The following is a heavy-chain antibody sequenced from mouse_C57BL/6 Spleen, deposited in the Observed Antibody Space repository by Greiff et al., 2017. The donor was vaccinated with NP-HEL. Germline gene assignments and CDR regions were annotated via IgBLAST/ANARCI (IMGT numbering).Heavy chain of an antibody. CDR2: IWSGGST. V-gene: IGHV2-2*01. D-gene: IGHD2-12*01. CDR3: AREGTTDYAMDY. CDR1: GFSLTSYG. J-gene: IGHJ4*01. Sequence: VMLVESGPGLVQPSQSLSITCTVSGFSLTSYGVHWVRQSPGKGLEWLGVIWSGGSTDYNAAFISRLSISKDNSKSQVFFKMNSLQADDTAIYYWAREGTTDYAMDYWGQGTSVTVSS.